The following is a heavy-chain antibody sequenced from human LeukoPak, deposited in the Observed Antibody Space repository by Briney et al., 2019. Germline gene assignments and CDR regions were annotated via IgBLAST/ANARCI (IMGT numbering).Heavy chain of an antibody. J-gene: IGHJ6*03. Sequence: ASVKVSCKASGYTFTVYYMHWVRQAPGQGLEWMGWINPNSGGTNYAQKFQGKVTMTRDTSISTAYMELSRLRSDDTAVYYCQMNYYDRYYMDVWGKGTTVTVSS. CDR1: GYTFTVYY. V-gene: IGHV1-2*02. D-gene: IGHD3-22*01. CDR2: INPNSGGT. CDR3: QMNYYDRYYMDV.